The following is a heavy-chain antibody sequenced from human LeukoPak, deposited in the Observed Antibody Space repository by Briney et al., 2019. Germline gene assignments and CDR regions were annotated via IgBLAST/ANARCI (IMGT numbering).Heavy chain of an antibody. CDR3: ARIIGYYDILTGYGPRHYYYYYYMDV. J-gene: IGHJ6*03. CDR2: INHSGST. D-gene: IGHD3-9*01. V-gene: IGHV4-34*01. Sequence: PSETLSLTCAVYGGSFSGYYWSWIRQPPGKGLEWIGEINHSGSTNYNPSLKSRVTILVDTSKNQFSLTLSSVTAADTAVYYCARIIGYYDILTGYGPRHYYYYYYMDVWGKGTTVTISS. CDR1: GGSFSGYY.